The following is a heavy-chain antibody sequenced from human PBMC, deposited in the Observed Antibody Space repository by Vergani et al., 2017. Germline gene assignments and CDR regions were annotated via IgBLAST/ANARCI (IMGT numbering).Heavy chain of an antibody. D-gene: IGHD6-19*01. V-gene: IGHV3-23*01. Sequence: EVQLLESGGDLVQPGGSLRLSCAASGFTFIMHAMSWVRQAPGKGLEWVSTLSASDRRTHYADSVKGRFTISRDISKNTLFLHMNSLRPEDTAVYYCAKGGRSEVAVTCGAFDIWGQGTMVTVSS. CDR1: GFTFIMHA. CDR3: AKGGRSEVAVTCGAFDI. J-gene: IGHJ3*02. CDR2: LSASDRRT.